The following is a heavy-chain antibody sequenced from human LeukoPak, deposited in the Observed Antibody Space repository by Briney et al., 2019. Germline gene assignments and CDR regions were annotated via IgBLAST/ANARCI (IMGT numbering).Heavy chain of an antibody. V-gene: IGHV4-34*01. J-gene: IGHJ4*02. CDR1: GGSFSGYY. D-gene: IGHD3-3*01. Sequence: PSETLSLTCAVYGGSFSGYYWSWIRQPPGKGLEWIGEINHSGSTNYNPSLKSRVTISVDTSKNQFSLKLSSVTAADTAVYYCARETRRDFWSGYFTYWGQGTLVTVSS. CDR3: ARETRRDFWSGYFTY. CDR2: INHSGST.